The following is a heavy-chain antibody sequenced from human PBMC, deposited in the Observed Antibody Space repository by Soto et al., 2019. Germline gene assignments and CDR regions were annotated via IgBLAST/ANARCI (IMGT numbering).Heavy chain of an antibody. J-gene: IGHJ4*02. CDR3: GRLSYPYSGRRGIDY. CDR2: INHSGRT. CDR1: VSSFSDYW. V-gene: IGHV4-34*02. D-gene: IGHD1-26*01. Sequence: QVQLQQWGAGLLKPSETLSLTCGVYVSSFSDYWWSWIRQSPGKGLEWIGEINHSGRTNFHPSPKSRVRTSVDTDKNRFALKVTAVTAAATAVYYCGRLSYPYSGRRGIDYWGQGTLVTVSS.